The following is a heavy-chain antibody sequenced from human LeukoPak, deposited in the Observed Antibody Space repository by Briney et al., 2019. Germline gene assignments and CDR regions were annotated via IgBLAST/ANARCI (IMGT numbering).Heavy chain of an antibody. D-gene: IGHD2-2*01. CDR2: INPNSGDT. V-gene: IGHV1-2*02. CDR1: GYTFTGYS. CDR3: AREFTNVVVPAAADFDY. J-gene: IGHJ4*02. Sequence: ASVKVSCKASGYTFTGYSIHWVRQAPGQGLEWMGWINPNSGDTNYAQKFQGRVTMTRDTSISTACMELSRLRSDDTAVYYCAREFTNVVVPAAADFDYWGQGTLVTVSS.